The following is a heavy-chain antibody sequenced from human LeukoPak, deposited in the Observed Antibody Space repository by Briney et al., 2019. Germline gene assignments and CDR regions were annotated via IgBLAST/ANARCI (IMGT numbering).Heavy chain of an antibody. V-gene: IGHV3-15*01. CDR2: IKAKTDGGTT. Sequence: PGGSLRLSCTASGFTFTNAWMSWVRQAPGKGLEWVGRIKAKTDGGTTDYAAPVKGRFTISRDNSKDTLYLQMNSLKAEDTAVYYCTRYSGYGCADYWGQGALVTVSS. D-gene: IGHD5-12*01. CDR3: TRYSGYGCADY. CDR1: GFTFTNAW. J-gene: IGHJ4*02.